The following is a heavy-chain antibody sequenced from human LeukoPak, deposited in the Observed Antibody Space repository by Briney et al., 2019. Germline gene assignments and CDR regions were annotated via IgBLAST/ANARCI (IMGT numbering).Heavy chain of an antibody. CDR3: ARELWELDAFDI. D-gene: IGHD3-16*01. Sequence: GGSLRLSCAASGFTFNHHWMSWVRQAPGKGLEWVANIKQDVSEEYYADSVKGRFTISGDNAKNSLYLQMNSLRPEDSAMYYCARELWELDAFDIWGQGTMVIVSS. V-gene: IGHV3-7*03. CDR1: GFTFNHHW. CDR2: IKQDVSEE. J-gene: IGHJ3*02.